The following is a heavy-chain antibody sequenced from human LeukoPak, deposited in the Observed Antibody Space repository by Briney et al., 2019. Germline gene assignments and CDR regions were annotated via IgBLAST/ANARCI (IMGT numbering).Heavy chain of an antibody. Sequence: SQTLSLTCAISGDSVSSNSATWNWIRQSPSRGLEWLGRTYYRSKWFNDYAESVKSRITINPDTSKNQFSLQLSSVTPEDTVIYYCARVLFNSDWSPGGLDYWGQGTLVTVSS. CDR2: TYYRSKWFN. CDR3: ARVLFNSDWSPGGLDY. V-gene: IGHV6-1*01. J-gene: IGHJ4*02. D-gene: IGHD6-19*01. CDR1: GDSVSSNSAT.